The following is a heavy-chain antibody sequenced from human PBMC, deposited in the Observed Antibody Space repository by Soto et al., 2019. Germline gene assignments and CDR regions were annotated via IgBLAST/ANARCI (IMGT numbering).Heavy chain of an antibody. CDR3: ASSGAYSSSWYQYYYYGMDV. D-gene: IGHD6-13*01. Sequence: SQTLSLTCAISGDSVSSNSAAWNWMRQSPSRGLEWLGRTYYRSKWYNDYAVSVKSRITINPDTSKNQFSLQRNSVTPEDTAVYYCASSGAYSSSWYQYYYYGMDVWGQGTTVTVSS. CDR1: GDSVSSNSAA. J-gene: IGHJ6*02. V-gene: IGHV6-1*01. CDR2: TYYRSKWYN.